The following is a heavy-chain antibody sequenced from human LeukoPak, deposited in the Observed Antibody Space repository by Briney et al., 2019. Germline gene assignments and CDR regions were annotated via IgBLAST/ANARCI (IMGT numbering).Heavy chain of an antibody. CDR2: IYSSGIT. Sequence: PSETLSLTCIVSYGSISSYYWSWIRQPPGKGLEWIGQIYSSGITNYSPSLKSRVTISVDTSKNQFSLKLTSVTAADTAVYFCARSGGFGSDYWGQGTLVTVSS. J-gene: IGHJ4*02. D-gene: IGHD6-25*01. CDR3: ARSGGFGSDY. CDR1: YGSISSYY. V-gene: IGHV4-59*01.